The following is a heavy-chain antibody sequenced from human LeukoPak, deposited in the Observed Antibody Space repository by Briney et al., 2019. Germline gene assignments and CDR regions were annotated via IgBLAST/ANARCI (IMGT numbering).Heavy chain of an antibody. D-gene: IGHD1-26*01. CDR1: GFTFSNYG. V-gene: IGHV3-23*01. Sequence: GGSLRLSCAASGFTFSNYGMSWVRQAPGKGLEWVSAISGSGGSTYYADSVKGRFTISRDNSKNTLYLQMNSLRAEDTAVYYCAKDLVGATFDYWGQGTLVTVSS. CDR3: AKDLVGATFDY. J-gene: IGHJ4*02. CDR2: ISGSGGST.